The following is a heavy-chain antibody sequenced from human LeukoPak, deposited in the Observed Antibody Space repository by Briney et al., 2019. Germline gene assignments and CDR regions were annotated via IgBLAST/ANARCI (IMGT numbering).Heavy chain of an antibody. CDR3: ARARAENANYYYYYGMDV. Sequence: PSQTLSLTCTVSGDSISSGGHFWTWIRQHPGKGLEWIGYMYNSGRTYYNPSLKSRVLISIDTSKNEFSLKLSSVTAADTAVYYCARARAENANYYYYYGMDVWGQGTTVTVSS. V-gene: IGHV4-31*03. D-gene: IGHD1-14*01. CDR1: GDSISSGGHF. CDR2: MYNSGRT. J-gene: IGHJ6*02.